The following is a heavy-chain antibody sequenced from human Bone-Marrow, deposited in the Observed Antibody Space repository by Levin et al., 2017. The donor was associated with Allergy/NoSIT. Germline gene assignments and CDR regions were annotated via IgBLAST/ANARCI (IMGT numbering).Heavy chain of an antibody. CDR2: ITGGNGDT. D-gene: IGHD3-3*01. Sequence: ASVKVSCKASGYAFNTYTVHWVRQAPGQGLEWMGWITGGNGDTKYSQKFQDRLTITRDTSASTAYMELSSLTSEDTAVYYCARVIFGVVIMAFDLWGQGTLVTVSS. CDR1: GYAFNTYT. J-gene: IGHJ4*02. CDR3: ARVIFGVVIMAFDL. V-gene: IGHV1-3*01.